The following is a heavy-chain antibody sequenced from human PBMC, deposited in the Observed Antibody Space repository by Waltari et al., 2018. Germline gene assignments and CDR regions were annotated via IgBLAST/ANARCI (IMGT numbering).Heavy chain of an antibody. D-gene: IGHD1-26*01. CDR1: GGSFSSYW. Sequence: QVQLQESGPGLVKPSETLSLTCAVSGGSFSSYWWNWIRQPPGKGLEWIGEINGNSGNTNYNPSLKSRVTISKDASKNQFSLKLSSVTAADTAVYYCASMVSTTFDYWSQGVLVTVSS. CDR3: ASMVSTTFDY. J-gene: IGHJ4*02. CDR2: INGNSGNT. V-gene: IGHV4-59*12.